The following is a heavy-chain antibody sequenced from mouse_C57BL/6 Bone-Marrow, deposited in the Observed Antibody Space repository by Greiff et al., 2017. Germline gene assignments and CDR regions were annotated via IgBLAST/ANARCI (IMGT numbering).Heavy chain of an antibody. CDR3: ARSRATYAMDY. V-gene: IGHV1-50*01. D-gene: IGHD3-1*01. Sequence: VQLQQPGAELVKPGASVKLSCKASGYTFTSYWMQWVKQRPGQGLEWIGEIDPSDSYPNYNQKFKGQAPLTVDTSSSTAYMQLSSLTSEDSAVYYCARSRATYAMDYWGQGTSVTVSS. J-gene: IGHJ4*01. CDR1: GYTFTSYW. CDR2: IDPSDSYP.